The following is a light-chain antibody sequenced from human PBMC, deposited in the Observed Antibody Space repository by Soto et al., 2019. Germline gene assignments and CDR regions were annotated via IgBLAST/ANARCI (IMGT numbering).Light chain of an antibody. CDR2: GVS. V-gene: IGLV2-8*01. J-gene: IGLJ2*01. CDR1: SSDVGGYNY. CDR3: SSYAGSKTL. Sequence: QSALTQPPSASGSPGQSVTISCTGTSSDVGGYNYVSWYQQHPGKAPKPMIYGVSKRPSGVPDRFSGSKSGNTASLTVSGLQAEDEADYYCSSYAGSKTLFGGGTKLTVL.